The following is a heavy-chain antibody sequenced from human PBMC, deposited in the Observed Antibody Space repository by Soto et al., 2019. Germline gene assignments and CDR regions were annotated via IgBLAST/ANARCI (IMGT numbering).Heavy chain of an antibody. CDR2: ISYDGSNK. Sequence: GGSLRLSCAASRFTFSSYAMHWVRQAPGKGLEWVAVISYDGSNKYYADSVKGRFTISRDNSKNTLYLQMNSLRAEDTAVYYCARGPEVGMYDSSGLVDYWGQGTLVTVSS. J-gene: IGHJ4*02. D-gene: IGHD3-22*01. CDR3: ARGPEVGMYDSSGLVDY. V-gene: IGHV3-30-3*01. CDR1: RFTFSSYA.